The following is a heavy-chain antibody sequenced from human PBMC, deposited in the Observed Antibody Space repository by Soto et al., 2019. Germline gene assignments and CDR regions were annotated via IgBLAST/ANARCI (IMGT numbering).Heavy chain of an antibody. D-gene: IGHD6-6*01. J-gene: IGHJ4*02. Sequence: GGSLRLSCAASGFTFSSYAMSWVRQAPGKGLEWVSAISGSGGSTYYADSVKGRFTISRDNSKNTLYLQMNSLRAEDTAVYYCARGHSSSGSCDYWGQGTLVTVSS. CDR2: ISGSGGST. V-gene: IGHV3-23*01. CDR3: ARGHSSSGSCDY. CDR1: GFTFSSYA.